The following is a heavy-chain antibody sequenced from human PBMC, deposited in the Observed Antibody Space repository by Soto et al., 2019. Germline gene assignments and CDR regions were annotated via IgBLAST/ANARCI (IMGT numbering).Heavy chain of an antibody. D-gene: IGHD6-13*01. CDR1: GGSISSGGYY. V-gene: IGHV4-31*03. J-gene: IGHJ4*02. CDR3: AKGGAAGPDY. CDR2: IYYSGST. Sequence: SETLSLTCTVSGGSISSGGYYWSWIRQHPGKGLEWIGYIYYSGSTYYNPSLKSRVTISVDTSKNQFSLRLSSLTAADTAVYYCAKGGAAGPDYWGQGTLVTVSS.